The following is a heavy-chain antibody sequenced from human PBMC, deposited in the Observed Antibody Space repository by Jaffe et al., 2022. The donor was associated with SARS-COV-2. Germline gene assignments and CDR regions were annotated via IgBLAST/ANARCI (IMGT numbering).Heavy chain of an antibody. V-gene: IGHV3-13*01. Sequence: EVQLVESGGGLVQPGGSLSLSCAASGFTFKNYDMHWVRQVPGKGLEWLSSIATAGDTYSPASTQGRFSISRDNARNSLFLHLTNLEVGDTAVYYCARGSVVARPFSYDHYYYMDVWGKGTAVVVSS. CDR2: IATAGDT. CDR1: GFTFKNYD. D-gene: IGHD2-21*01. J-gene: IGHJ6*03. CDR3: ARGSVVARPFSYDHYYYMDV.